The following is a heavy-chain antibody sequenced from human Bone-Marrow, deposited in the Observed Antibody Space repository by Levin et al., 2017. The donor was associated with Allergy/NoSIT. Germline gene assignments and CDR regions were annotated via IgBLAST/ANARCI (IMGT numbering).Heavy chain of an antibody. J-gene: IGHJ3*02. CDR3: ARVVPAAINDAFDI. D-gene: IGHD2-2*02. CDR2: ISSSSSYI. V-gene: IGHV3-21*01. CDR1: GFTFSSYS. Sequence: ASVKVSCAASGFTFSSYSMNWVRQAPGKGLEWVSSISSSSSYIYYADSVKGRFTISRDNAKNSLYLQMNSLRAEDTAVYYCARVVPAAINDAFDIWGQGTMVTVSS.